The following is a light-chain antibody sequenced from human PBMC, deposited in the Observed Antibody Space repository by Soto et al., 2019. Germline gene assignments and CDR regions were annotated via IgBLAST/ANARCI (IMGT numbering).Light chain of an antibody. CDR1: QSVLSK. CDR2: GAF. CDR3: QQYNNWPST. V-gene: IGKV3-15*01. Sequence: EIVMTQSPATLSVSPGERATLSCRASQSVLSKLAWYQQKPGQAPRLLIYGAFTRATDIPDRFSGSGSGTEFTLTISSLQSEDFAVYYCQQYNNWPSTFGQGTRLEIK. J-gene: IGKJ5*01.